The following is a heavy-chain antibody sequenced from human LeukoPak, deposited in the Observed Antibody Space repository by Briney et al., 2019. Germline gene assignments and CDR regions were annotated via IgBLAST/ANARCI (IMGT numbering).Heavy chain of an antibody. J-gene: IGHJ4*02. CDR1: GFIFSNFG. CDR2: ISYDASNK. Sequence: PGGSLRLSCVASGFIFSNFGVHWVRQAPGKGLEWVAVISYDASNKYYADSVKGRFTISRDNSKNTLYLQMNSLRAEDTAVYYCARDESGSYFDYWGQGTLVTVSS. D-gene: IGHD1-26*01. V-gene: IGHV3-30*03. CDR3: ARDESGSYFDY.